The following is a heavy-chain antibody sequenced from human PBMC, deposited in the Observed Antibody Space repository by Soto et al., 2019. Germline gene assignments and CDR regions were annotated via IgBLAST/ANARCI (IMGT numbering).Heavy chain of an antibody. V-gene: IGHV3-23*01. Sequence: GGSLRLSCAASGFTFITYAMSWVRQAPGKGLEWVSAIIGSGDNTYYTASVKGRFTTSRDNSKSTLYLQMNSLRAEDTAIYYCAKGSGGSCYSPSDCWGQGTLVTVSS. CDR3: AKGSGGSCYSPSDC. D-gene: IGHD2-15*01. J-gene: IGHJ4*02. CDR2: IIGSGDNT. CDR1: GFTFITYA.